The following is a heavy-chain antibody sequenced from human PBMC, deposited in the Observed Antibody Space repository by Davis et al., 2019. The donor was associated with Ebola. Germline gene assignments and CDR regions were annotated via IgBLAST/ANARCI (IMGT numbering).Heavy chain of an antibody. CDR2: IITDNGNR. J-gene: IGHJ6*02. CDR3: ARDDQLLWFGELLYGDYGMDV. V-gene: IGHV1-18*04. CDR1: GYTFTSYG. Sequence: ASVKVSCKASGYTFTSYGISWVRQAPGQGLEWMGWIITDNGNRNYAQKFQGRVTMSTDTSTTTAYMELSSLRSEDTAVYYCARDDQLLWFGELLYGDYGMDVWGQGTTVTVSS. D-gene: IGHD3-10*01.